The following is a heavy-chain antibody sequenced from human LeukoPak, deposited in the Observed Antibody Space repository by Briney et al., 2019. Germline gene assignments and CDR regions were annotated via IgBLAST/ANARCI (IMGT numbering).Heavy chain of an antibody. CDR2: TYYRSKWYN. CDR1: GDSVSSNSAV. V-gene: IGHV6-1*01. D-gene: IGHD5-12*01. Sequence: SQTRSLTCAISGDSVSSNSAVWNWIRQSPSRGLEWLGRTYYRSKWYNEYAVSVKSRITINPDTSKNQFSLQLNSVTPEDTAVYYCARDTGAAISTFDIWGQGTVVTVSS. CDR3: ARDTGAAISTFDI. J-gene: IGHJ3*02.